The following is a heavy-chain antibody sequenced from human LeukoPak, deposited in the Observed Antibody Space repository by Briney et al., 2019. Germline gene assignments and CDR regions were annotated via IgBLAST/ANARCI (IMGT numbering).Heavy chain of an antibody. D-gene: IGHD3-10*01. CDR3: ARDGMYYYGLGRRGWFDP. CDR1: GGSISSSNW. CDR2: IYHSGST. Sequence: SGTLSLTCAVSGGSISSSNWWSWVRQPPGKGLEWIGEIYHSGSTNYNPSLKSRVTISVDKSKNQFSLKLSSVTAADTAVYYCARDGMYYYGLGRRGWFDPWGQGTLVTVSS. J-gene: IGHJ5*02. V-gene: IGHV4-4*02.